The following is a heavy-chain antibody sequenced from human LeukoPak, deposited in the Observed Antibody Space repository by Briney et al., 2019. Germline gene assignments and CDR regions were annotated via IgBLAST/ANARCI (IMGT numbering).Heavy chain of an antibody. V-gene: IGHV3-48*03. CDR1: GFPFRSYE. D-gene: IGHD2-15*01. CDR3: ARRGGFTYGMDV. Sequence: GGSLRLSCAASGFPFRSYEMNGVRQAPGKGLEWVSYINSGGEIIYQADSVKGRFTISIYNAKYSLYLQMNSLRAEDTAIYYCARRGGFTYGMDVWGKGTTVTVSS. CDR2: INSGGEII. J-gene: IGHJ6*04.